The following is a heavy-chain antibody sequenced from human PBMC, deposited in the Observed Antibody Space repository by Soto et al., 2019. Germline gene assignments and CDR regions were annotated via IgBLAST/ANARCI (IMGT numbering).Heavy chain of an antibody. D-gene: IGHD2-2*01. Sequence: SVKVSCKASGFTFTSSAVQWVRQARGQRLEWIGWIVVGSGNTNYAQKFQERVTITRDMSTSTAYMELSSLRSEDTAVYYCAAGVVVVPDGAGGDYYYYGMDVWGQGTTVTVSS. V-gene: IGHV1-58*01. CDR2: IVVGSGNT. J-gene: IGHJ6*02. CDR1: GFTFTSSA. CDR3: AAGVVVVPDGAGGDYYYYGMDV.